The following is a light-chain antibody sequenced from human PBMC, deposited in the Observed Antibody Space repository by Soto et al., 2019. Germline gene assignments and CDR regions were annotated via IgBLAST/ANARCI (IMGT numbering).Light chain of an antibody. CDR3: ALFMGNGISV. CDR1: SGSVSTANN. V-gene: IGLV8-61*01. CDR2: STS. Sequence: QTVVTQESSFSVSPGGTVTLTCGLISGSVSTANNPNWYQQTPGQAPRTLIYSTSTRSSGVPDRFSGSILGNKAALTITGAQAHDESESYCALFMGNGISVFGTGPKLTVL. J-gene: IGLJ1*01.